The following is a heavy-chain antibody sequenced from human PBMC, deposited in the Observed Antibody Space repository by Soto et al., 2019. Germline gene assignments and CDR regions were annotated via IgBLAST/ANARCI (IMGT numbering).Heavy chain of an antibody. J-gene: IGHJ4*02. V-gene: IGHV4-39*01. CDR1: GGSISSSSYY. CDR3: ARRTYDFWSGYYNSEFDY. CDR2: IYYSGST. Sequence: SETLSLTCTVSGGSISSSSYYWGWIRQPPGKGLEWIGSIYYSGSTYYNPSLKSRVTISVDTSKNQFSLKLSSVTAADTAVYYCARRTYDFWSGYYNSEFDYWGQGTLVTVSS. D-gene: IGHD3-3*01.